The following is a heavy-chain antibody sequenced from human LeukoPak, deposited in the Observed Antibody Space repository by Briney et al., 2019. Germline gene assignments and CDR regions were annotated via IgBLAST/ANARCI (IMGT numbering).Heavy chain of an antibody. Sequence: GGSLRLSCAASGFTFSSYEMNWVRQAPGKGLEWVSYISSSGSTIYYADSVKGRFTISRDNAKNSLYLQMNSLRAEDTAVYYCARDWGWLQLLFDYWGQGTLVTVSS. CDR2: ISSSGSTI. D-gene: IGHD5-24*01. V-gene: IGHV3-48*03. J-gene: IGHJ4*02. CDR3: ARDWGWLQLLFDY. CDR1: GFTFSSYE.